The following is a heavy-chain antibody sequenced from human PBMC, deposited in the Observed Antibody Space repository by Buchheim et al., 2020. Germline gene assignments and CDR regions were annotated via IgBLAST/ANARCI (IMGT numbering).Heavy chain of an antibody. D-gene: IGHD2-2*01. CDR1: GFTFSSYA. J-gene: IGHJ4*02. V-gene: IGHV3-23*01. CDR2: LSDSGGTI. CDR3: AQMGYCSSTTCLELN. Sequence: EVQLLESGGGLVQPGGSLRLSCAASGFTFSSYAMGWVRQAPGEGLEWVSALSDSGGTIYYADSVKGRFTISRDNSKNMLYLQINRLRAEDTALYYCAQMGYCSSTTCLELNWGQGTL.